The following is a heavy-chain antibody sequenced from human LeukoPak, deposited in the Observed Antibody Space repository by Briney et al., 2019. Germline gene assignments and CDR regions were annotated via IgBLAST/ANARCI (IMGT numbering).Heavy chain of an antibody. V-gene: IGHV1-69*13. CDR1: GGTFNNYA. CDR2: IIPIFSTA. J-gene: IGHJ6*02. D-gene: IGHD3-22*01. CDR3: ARGDYNSHYNMDV. Sequence: SVKVSCNASGGTFNNYAISWVRQAPGQGLEWMGGIIPIFSTANYAQKFQGRVTIIADESTTTAYMELSSLRSEDTADYYCARGDYNSHYNMDVWGQGTTVIVSS.